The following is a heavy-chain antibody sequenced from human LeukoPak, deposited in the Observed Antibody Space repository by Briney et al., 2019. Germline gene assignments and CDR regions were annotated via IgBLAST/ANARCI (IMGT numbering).Heavy chain of an antibody. CDR2: ITGSSTTM. CDR3: ARDHVTMVRGVPLYYYMDV. J-gene: IGHJ6*03. V-gene: IGHV3-48*01. Sequence: GGSLRLSCAASGFTFSHYNMNWVRQAPGKGLEWVSYITGSSTTMYYADSVKGRFTISRDNAKNSLYLQMNSLRAEDTAVYYCARDHVTMVRGVPLYYYMDVWGKGTTVTISS. CDR1: GFTFSHYN. D-gene: IGHD3-10*01.